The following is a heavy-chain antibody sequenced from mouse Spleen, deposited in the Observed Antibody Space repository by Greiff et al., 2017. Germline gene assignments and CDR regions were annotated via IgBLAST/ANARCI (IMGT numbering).Heavy chain of an antibody. CDR1: GYSFTSYY. J-gene: IGHJ4*01. Sequence: VQLQQSGPELVKPGASVKISCKASGYSFTSYYIHWVKQRPGQGLEWIGWIYPGSGNTKYNEKFKGKATLTADTSSSTAYMQLSSLTSEDSAVYYCARPLGTGGNYAMDYWGQGTSVTVSS. CDR3: ARPLGTGGNYAMDY. D-gene: IGHD3-1*01. CDR2: IYPGSGNT. V-gene: IGHV1-66*01.